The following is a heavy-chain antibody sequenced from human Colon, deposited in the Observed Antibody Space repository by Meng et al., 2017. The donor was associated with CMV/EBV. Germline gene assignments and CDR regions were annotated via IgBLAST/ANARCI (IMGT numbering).Heavy chain of an antibody. CDR1: GFTFSNSD. CDR3: ARGLFNYYYYGMDV. J-gene: IGHJ6*02. CDR2: ISGSGNTI. V-gene: IGHV3-48*03. Sequence: GESLKISCAASGFTFSNSDMNWVRQAPGKGLEWVAYISGSGNTIHYGDSVKGRFTISRDNAKKSLYLEMSSLRAEDTALYYCARGLFNYYYYGMDVWGQGTTVTVSS.